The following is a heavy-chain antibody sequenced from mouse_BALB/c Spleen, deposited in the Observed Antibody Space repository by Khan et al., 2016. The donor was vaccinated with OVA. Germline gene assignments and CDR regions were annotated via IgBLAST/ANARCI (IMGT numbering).Heavy chain of an antibody. J-gene: IGHJ1*01. Sequence: EVELVEPGGGLVQPGGSLKLSCAASGFTFSGYGMSWVRQTPDKRLELVATINSNGGTSYYPDSVKGRFTISRDNAKNTLHLQMSSLKSEGTAMFYCARIYYRYDEGYWYFDVWGAGATVTVSS. V-gene: IGHV5-6-3*01. CDR3: ARIYYRYDEGYWYFDV. CDR2: INSNGGTS. D-gene: IGHD2-14*01. CDR1: GFTFSGYG.